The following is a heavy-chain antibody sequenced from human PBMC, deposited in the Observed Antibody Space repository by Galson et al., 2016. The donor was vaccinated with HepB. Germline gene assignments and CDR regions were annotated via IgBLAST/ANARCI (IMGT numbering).Heavy chain of an antibody. J-gene: IGHJ4*02. V-gene: IGHV3-74*01. CDR1: GFTFSSYW. D-gene: IGHD1-26*01. CDR3: ARDYLTYTGSYLYS. Sequence: FLRLSCAASGFTFSSYWMHWVRQVPGKGLVMVARTNTDGSDTGYADSVKGRFTISRDNAKNTLYLQMNTLRAEDTAVYYCARDYLTYTGSYLYSWGPGTLVTVSS. CDR2: TNTDGSDT.